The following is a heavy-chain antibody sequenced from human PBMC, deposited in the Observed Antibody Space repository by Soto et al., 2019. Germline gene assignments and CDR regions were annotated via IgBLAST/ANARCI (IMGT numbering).Heavy chain of an antibody. CDR2: TYYRSKWYN. D-gene: IGHD5-18*01. Sequence: SQTLSLTCAISGDSVSSNSAAWNWIRQSPSRGLEWLGRTYYRSKWYNDYAVSVKSRITINPDTSKNQFSLQLNSVTPEDTAVYYCARDRSYGYNSVWEGDDAFDIWGQGTMVTVSS. V-gene: IGHV6-1*01. CDR1: GDSVSSNSAA. CDR3: ARDRSYGYNSVWEGDDAFDI. J-gene: IGHJ3*02.